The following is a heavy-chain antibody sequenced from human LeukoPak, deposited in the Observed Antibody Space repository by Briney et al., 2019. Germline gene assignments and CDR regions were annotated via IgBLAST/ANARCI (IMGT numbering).Heavy chain of an antibody. Sequence: GGSLRLSCEASVFTYTNYAMSWVRQAPGKGLQWVSGISDSGGTTYYADSVKGRFTISRDNSKNPVYLQIDDLRAEDTAVYYCALPKRIEAGFDLWGQGTLVTVSS. CDR3: ALPKRIEAGFDL. CDR1: VFTYTNYA. D-gene: IGHD6-25*01. J-gene: IGHJ5*02. V-gene: IGHV3-23*01. CDR2: ISDSGGTT.